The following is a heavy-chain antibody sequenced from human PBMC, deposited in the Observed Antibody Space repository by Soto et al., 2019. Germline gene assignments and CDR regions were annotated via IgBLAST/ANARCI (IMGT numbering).Heavy chain of an antibody. CDR1: GYTFTSYY. CDR2: INPSGGST. Sequence: ASVKVSCKASGYTFTSYYMHWVRQAPGQGLEWMGIINPSGGSTSYAQKFQGRVTMTRDTSTSTVYMELSSLISEDTAVYYCARRGGKVYYDFWSGSDPVDYWGQ. CDR3: ARRGGKVYYDFWSGSDPVDY. D-gene: IGHD3-3*01. V-gene: IGHV1-46*03. J-gene: IGHJ4*02.